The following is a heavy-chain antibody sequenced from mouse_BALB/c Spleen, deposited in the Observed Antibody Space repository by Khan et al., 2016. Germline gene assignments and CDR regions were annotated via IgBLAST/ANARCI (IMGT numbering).Heavy chain of an antibody. CDR3: TRGVY. CDR1: GYTFGSYW. Sequence: QVQLQQSGAELMKPGASVKISCKATGYTFGSYWIEWVKQRPGHGLEWIGEILPGSGSTKYNENFKVKATLTAETSSNTAYMQLRSLTSEDSAVYYRTRGVYWGQGTPVTVSA. J-gene: IGHJ3*01. V-gene: IGHV1-9*01. CDR2: ILPGSGST.